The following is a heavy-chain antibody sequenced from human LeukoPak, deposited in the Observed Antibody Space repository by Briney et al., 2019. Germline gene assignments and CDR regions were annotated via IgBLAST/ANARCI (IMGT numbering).Heavy chain of an antibody. V-gene: IGHV1-2*02. J-gene: IGHJ6*03. CDR3: ARDLLGSSGYLHYYYYMDV. CDR2: INPNSGGT. D-gene: IGHD3-22*01. CDR1: GYTFTGYY. Sequence: ASVKVSCKASGYTFTGYYMHWVRQAPGQGLEWMGWINPNSGGTNYAQKFQGRVTMTRDTSISTAYMELSRLRSDDTAVYYCARDLLGSSGYLHYYYYMDVWGKGTTVTISS.